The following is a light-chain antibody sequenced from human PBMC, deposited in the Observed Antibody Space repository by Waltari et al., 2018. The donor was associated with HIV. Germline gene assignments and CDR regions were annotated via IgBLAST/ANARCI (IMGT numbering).Light chain of an antibody. V-gene: IGLV4-69*01. CDR1: SRLTSYG. CDR2: VNSYGRR. Sequence: QLVLSQSPSASASLGASVKLTYTMSSRLTSYGIACLQQHRGKGPRYLLTVNSYGRRIKGDAVPVSFSSSRTGAERYLTDSRVQDEDDAVYYCQTWGPGIGVFGRGTQLTVL. J-gene: IGLJ3*02. CDR3: QTWGPGIGV.